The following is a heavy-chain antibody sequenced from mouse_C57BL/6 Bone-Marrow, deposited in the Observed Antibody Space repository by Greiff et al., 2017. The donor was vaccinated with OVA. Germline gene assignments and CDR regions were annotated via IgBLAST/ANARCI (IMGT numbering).Heavy chain of an antibody. V-gene: IGHV1-50*01. J-gene: IGHJ2*01. CDR3: ARGNWVFFDY. CDR2: IDPSDSYT. D-gene: IGHD4-1*01. Sequence: QVQLQQPGAELVKPGASVQLSCKASGYTFTSYWMQWVKQRPGQGLEWLGEIDPSDSYTNYNQKFKGKATLTVDTSSSTAYMQLSSLTSEDSAVYYCARGNWVFFDYWGQGTTLTVSS. CDR1: GYTFTSYW.